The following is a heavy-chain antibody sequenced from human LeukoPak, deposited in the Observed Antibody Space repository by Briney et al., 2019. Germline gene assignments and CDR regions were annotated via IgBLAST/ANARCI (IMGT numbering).Heavy chain of an antibody. J-gene: IGHJ4*02. CDR2: INWNGGST. Sequence: GGSLGLPCAASGFTFDDYGMSWVRQAPGKGLEWVSGINWNGGSTGYADSVKGRFTISRDNAKNSLYLQMNSLRAEDTALYYCASGGIYYGAAFDFWGQGTLVTVSS. CDR1: GFTFDDYG. D-gene: IGHD1-26*01. CDR3: ASGGIYYGAAFDF. V-gene: IGHV3-20*04.